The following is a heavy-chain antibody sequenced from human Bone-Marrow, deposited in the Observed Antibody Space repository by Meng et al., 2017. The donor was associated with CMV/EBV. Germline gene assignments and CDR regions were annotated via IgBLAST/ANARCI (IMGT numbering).Heavy chain of an antibody. J-gene: IGHJ5*02. CDR3: AREGIVVASGYHWFDP. CDR2: IYYSGST. V-gene: IGHV4-39*07. Sequence: SETLSLTCTVSGGSISSSSYYWGWIRQPPGKGLECIGSIYYSGSTYYNPSLKSRVTISVDTSKNQFSLKLSSVTAADTAVYYCAREGIVVASGYHWFDPWGQGTLVTVSS. CDR1: GGSISSSSYY. D-gene: IGHD3-22*01.